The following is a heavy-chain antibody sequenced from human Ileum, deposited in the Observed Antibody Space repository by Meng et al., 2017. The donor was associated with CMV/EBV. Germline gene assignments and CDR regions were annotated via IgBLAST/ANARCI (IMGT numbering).Heavy chain of an antibody. Sequence: QVHLPDSGPGLVMPSQTLALTCPGSGGSISSGDYYWSWIRQSPGKGLEWIGYIYYSGSTYYNPSLKSRLIISVDTSKDQFSLKLTSVTAADTAVYYCAREKSSCTSSTCYGVDSWGQGTLVTVSS. CDR2: IYYSGST. CDR1: GGSISSGDYY. D-gene: IGHD2-2*01. V-gene: IGHV4-30-4*08. CDR3: AREKSSCTSSTCYGVDS. J-gene: IGHJ4*02.